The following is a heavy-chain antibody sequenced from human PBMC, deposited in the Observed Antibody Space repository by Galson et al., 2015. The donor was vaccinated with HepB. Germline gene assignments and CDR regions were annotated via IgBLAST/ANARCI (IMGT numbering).Heavy chain of an antibody. CDR2: ISGSGGST. CDR1: GFTFSSYA. CDR3: AKDGYSSSSDYYYYYMDV. D-gene: IGHD6-6*01. V-gene: IGHV3-23*01. J-gene: IGHJ6*03. Sequence: SLRLSCAASGFTFSSYAMSWVRQAPGKGLEWVSAISGSGGSTYYADSVKGRFTISRDNSKNTLYLQMNSLRAEDTAVYYCAKDGYSSSSDYYYYYMDVWGKGTTVTVSS.